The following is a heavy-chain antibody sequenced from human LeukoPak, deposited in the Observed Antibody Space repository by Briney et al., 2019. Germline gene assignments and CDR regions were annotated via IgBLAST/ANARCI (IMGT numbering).Heavy chain of an antibody. J-gene: IGHJ4*02. Sequence: GGSLRLSCAASGFTFSSYAMSWVRQAPGKGLEWVSVIYSGGSTYYTDSVKGRFTISRDNSKNTLYLQMNSLRAEDTAVYYCARVGGYMVRGVILWGQGTLVTVSS. CDR3: ARVGGYMVRGVIL. CDR1: GFTFSSYA. V-gene: IGHV3-53*01. CDR2: IYSGGST. D-gene: IGHD3-10*01.